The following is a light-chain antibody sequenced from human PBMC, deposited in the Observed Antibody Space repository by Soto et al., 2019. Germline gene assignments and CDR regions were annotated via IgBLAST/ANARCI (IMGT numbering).Light chain of an antibody. Sequence: DMPMTQSPSTLSASVGDRVTITCRASQNINRWLAWYQQRPGKAPKLLMYDASTLESGVPSRFSGSGSGTEFTLTISSLQPDDSVTYYCQQYNSFFGQGTKLEIK. CDR3: QQYNSF. V-gene: IGKV1-5*01. CDR1: QNINRW. J-gene: IGKJ2*01. CDR2: DAS.